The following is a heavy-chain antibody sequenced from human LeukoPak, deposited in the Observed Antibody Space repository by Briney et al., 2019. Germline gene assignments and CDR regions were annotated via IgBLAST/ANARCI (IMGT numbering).Heavy chain of an antibody. J-gene: IGHJ3*02. CDR2: MSPNTGNT. V-gene: IGHV1-8*01. CDR1: GYTFTNYD. CDR3: VSRRKGRAYDI. Sequence: ASIKVSCKASGYTFTNYDINWVRQTTGQGLEWMGWMSPNTGNTGYGQKFQSRITMTRNTSISTAYMELSSLTSDDTAVYFCVSRRKGRAYDIWGQGTMVTVSS.